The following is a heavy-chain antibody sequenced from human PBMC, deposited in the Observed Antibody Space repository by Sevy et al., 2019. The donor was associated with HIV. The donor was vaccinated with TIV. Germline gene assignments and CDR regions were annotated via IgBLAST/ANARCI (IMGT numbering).Heavy chain of an antibody. CDR3: ARGGDFLLTD. CDR2: IRYDGTRK. J-gene: IGHJ4*02. Sequence: GGSLRLSCAASGFTFSDYSMHWVRQAPGKGLEWVAFIRYDGTRKDYADSVKGRFTISRDNSKKTLFLQMNSLRAEDTALYYCARGGDFLLTDWGQGALVTVSS. CDR1: GFTFSDYS. D-gene: IGHD2-21*01. V-gene: IGHV3-30*02.